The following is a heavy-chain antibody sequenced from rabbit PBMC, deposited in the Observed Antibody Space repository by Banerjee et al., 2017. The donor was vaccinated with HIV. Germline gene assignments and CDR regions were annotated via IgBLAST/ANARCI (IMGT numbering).Heavy chain of an antibody. D-gene: IGHD3-1*01. J-gene: IGHJ4*01. V-gene: IGHV1S40*01. Sequence: QSLEESGGALVTPGGTLTLTCTASGSDISSYSMCWVRQAPGKGLEWIACIETGSGNTYYASWAKGRFTISKTSSTTVTPQITSLTAADTATYFCARDYVDYAGHGYGFDLWGPGTLVTVS. CDR2: IETGSGNT. CDR1: GSDISSYS. CDR3: ARDYVDYAGHGYGFDL.